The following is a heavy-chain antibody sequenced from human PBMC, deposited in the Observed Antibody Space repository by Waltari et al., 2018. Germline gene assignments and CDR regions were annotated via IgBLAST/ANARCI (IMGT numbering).Heavy chain of an antibody. CDR1: GYTFTGYY. Sequence: QVQLVQSGAEVKKPGASVKVSCTASGYTFTGYYMHWVRQAPGPGLEWMGWINPNSGGTNYAQKFQGRVTMTRDTSISTAYMELSRLRSDDTAVYYCARVRRIVVVVAANNWFDPWGQGTLVTVSS. D-gene: IGHD2-15*01. V-gene: IGHV1-2*02. CDR2: INPNSGGT. CDR3: ARVRRIVVVVAANNWFDP. J-gene: IGHJ5*02.